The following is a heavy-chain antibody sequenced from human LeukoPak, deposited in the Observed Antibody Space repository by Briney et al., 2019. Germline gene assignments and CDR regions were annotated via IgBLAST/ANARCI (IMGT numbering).Heavy chain of an antibody. J-gene: IGHJ4*02. Sequence: ASVKVSFKASGYSFTSYGISWVRQAPGQGLEWMGWISPYNGNTRYVQKLQGRVIMTTDTSTSTAYMELRSLRFDDTAVYYCARAGSGSGWYFDYWGQGTLVTVSS. D-gene: IGHD6-19*01. CDR2: ISPYNGNT. V-gene: IGHV1-18*04. CDR3: ARAGSGSGWYFDY. CDR1: GYSFTSYG.